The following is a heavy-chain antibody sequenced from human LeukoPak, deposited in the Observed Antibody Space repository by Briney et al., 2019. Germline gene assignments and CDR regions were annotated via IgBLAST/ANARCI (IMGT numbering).Heavy chain of an antibody. CDR3: ARDRIGYYYGSGTDP. J-gene: IGHJ5*02. CDR1: GGSISSGSYC. CDR2: IYTSGST. D-gene: IGHD3-10*01. Sequence: ASETLSLTCTVSGGSISSGSYCWSWIRQPAGKGLEWIGRIYTSGSTNYNPSLKSRVTISVDTSKNQFSLKLSSVTAADTAVYYCARDRIGYYYGSGTDPWGQGTLVTVSS. V-gene: IGHV4-61*02.